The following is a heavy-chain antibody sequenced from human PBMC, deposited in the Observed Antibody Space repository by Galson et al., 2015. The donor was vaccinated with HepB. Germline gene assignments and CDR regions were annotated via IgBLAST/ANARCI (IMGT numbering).Heavy chain of an antibody. V-gene: IGHV4-39*01. Sequence: RQPPGKGLEWIGSIYYSGSTYYNPSLKSRVTISVDTSKNQFSLKLSSVTAADTAVYYCARHGARYSSGWYNWFDPWGQGTLVTVSS. D-gene: IGHD6-19*01. CDR2: IYYSGST. CDR3: ARHGARYSSGWYNWFDP. J-gene: IGHJ5*02.